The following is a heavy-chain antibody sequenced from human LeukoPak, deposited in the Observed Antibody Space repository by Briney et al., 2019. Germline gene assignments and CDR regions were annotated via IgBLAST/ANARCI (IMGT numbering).Heavy chain of an antibody. D-gene: IGHD5-24*01. J-gene: IGHJ4*02. V-gene: IGHV3-23*01. CDR1: GFTFSNYA. CDR3: TKGMATIRRHIDS. CDR2: ITISGKTA. Sequence: GGSLRLSCLASGFTFSNYAMSWVRQAPGKGLEWVSGITISGKTAYYADSMKGRFTISRDNPKNTLHLEMNSLRAEDTAIYYCTKGMATIRRHIDSWGQETLVTVSS.